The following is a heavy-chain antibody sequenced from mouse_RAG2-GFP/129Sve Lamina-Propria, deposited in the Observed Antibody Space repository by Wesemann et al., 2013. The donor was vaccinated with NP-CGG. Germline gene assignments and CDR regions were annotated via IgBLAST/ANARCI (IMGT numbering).Heavy chain of an antibody. CDR2: GNGAT. J-gene: IGHJ3*01. D-gene: IGHD2-1*01. V-gene: IGHV1-12*01. Sequence: GNGATSYNQKFKGKATLTVDKSSSTAYMQLSSLTSEDSAVYYCARVGYYGKAWFVYWGQGTLVTVSA. CDR3: ARVGYYGKAWFVY.